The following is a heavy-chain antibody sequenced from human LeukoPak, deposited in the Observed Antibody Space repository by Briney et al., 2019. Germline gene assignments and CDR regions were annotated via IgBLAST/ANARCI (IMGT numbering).Heavy chain of an antibody. V-gene: IGHV3-23*01. J-gene: IGHJ3*02. Sequence: QTGGSLRLSCAASGFTFSSYAMSWVRQAPGKGLEWVSAISGSGGSTYYADSVKGRFTISRDNSKNTLYLQMNSLRAEDTAVYYCAKSFGYYDILTGYPDDAFDIWGQGTMVTVSS. D-gene: IGHD3-9*01. CDR3: AKSFGYYDILTGYPDDAFDI. CDR2: ISGSGGST. CDR1: GFTFSSYA.